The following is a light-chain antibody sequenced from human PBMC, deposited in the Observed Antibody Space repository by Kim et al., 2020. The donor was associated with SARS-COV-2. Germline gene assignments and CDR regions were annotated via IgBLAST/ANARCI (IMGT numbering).Light chain of an antibody. CDR1: TSKIGSNY. CDR3: AAWDDSLSGRV. CDR2: RNN. V-gene: IGLV1-47*01. J-gene: IGLJ3*02. Sequence: GQEVTTSCSGSTSKIGSNYVYWYQQLPGTAPKLLIYRNNQRPSGVPDRFSGSKSGTSASLAISGLRSEDEADYYCAAWDDSLSGRVFGGGTQLTVL.